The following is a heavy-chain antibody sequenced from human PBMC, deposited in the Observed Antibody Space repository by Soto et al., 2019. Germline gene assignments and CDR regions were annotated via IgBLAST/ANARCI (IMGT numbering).Heavy chain of an antibody. D-gene: IGHD2-2*01. CDR1: GFTFSDSS. CDR3: TRDDVVLVPAAKDAFDI. V-gene: IGHV3-73*01. CDR2: IRSKANNYAT. J-gene: IGHJ3*02. Sequence: ESGGGLVQPGGSLKLSCAASGFTFSDSSIHWVRQASGEGLEWVGRIRSKANNYATGYAASVKGRFSISRDDSKNTAYLQMNSLKPEDTAIYYCTRDDVVLVPAAKDAFDIWGQGTTVIVSS.